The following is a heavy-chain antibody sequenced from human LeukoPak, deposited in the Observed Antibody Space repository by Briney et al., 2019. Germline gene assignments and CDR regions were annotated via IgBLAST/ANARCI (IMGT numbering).Heavy chain of an antibody. CDR3: ARGGAARGVDI. CDR2: IYHSGST. V-gene: IGHV4-30-2*01. CDR1: GGSISSGGYY. J-gene: IGHJ3*02. D-gene: IGHD6-6*01. Sequence: SSETLSLTCTVSGGSISSGGYYWSWIRQPPGKGLEWIGYIYHSGSTYYNPSLKSRVTISVDRSKNQFSLKLSSVTAADTAVYYCARGGAARGVDIWGQGTMVTVSS.